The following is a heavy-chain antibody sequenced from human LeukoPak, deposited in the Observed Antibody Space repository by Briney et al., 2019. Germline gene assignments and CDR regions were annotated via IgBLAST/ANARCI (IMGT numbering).Heavy chain of an antibody. CDR3: AKERSGADY. V-gene: IGHV3-74*01. CDR2: INSDGSST. Sequence: GGSLRLSCAASGFTFSSYWMHWVRQAPGKGLVWVSRINSDGSSTRSAASVKGRFTISRDKAKTTLYLQMNSLRAEDTAVYYCAKERSGADYWGQGTLVSVSS. J-gene: IGHJ4*02. CDR1: GFTFSSYW. D-gene: IGHD1-14*01.